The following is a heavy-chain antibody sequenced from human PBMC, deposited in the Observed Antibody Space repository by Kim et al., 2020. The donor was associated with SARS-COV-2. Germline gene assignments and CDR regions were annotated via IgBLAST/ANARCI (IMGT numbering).Heavy chain of an antibody. CDR1: GFTFSSYG. Sequence: GGSLRLSCAASGFTFSSYGMHWVRQAPGKGLEWVAVIWYDGSNKYYADSVKGRFTISRDNSKNTLYLQMNSLRAEDTAVYYCAKPRLYGSGSYPDYFDYWGQGTLVTVSS. CDR3: AKPRLYGSGSYPDYFDY. CDR2: IWYDGSNK. J-gene: IGHJ4*02. D-gene: IGHD3-10*01. V-gene: IGHV3-33*06.